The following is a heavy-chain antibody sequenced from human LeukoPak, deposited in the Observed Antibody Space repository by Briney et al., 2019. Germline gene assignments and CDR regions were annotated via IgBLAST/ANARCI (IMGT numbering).Heavy chain of an antibody. CDR2: ISWNSGSI. D-gene: IGHD3-22*01. Sequence: GRSLRLSCAASGFTFDDYAMHWVRQAPGKGLEWVSGISWNSGSIGYADSVKGRFTISRDNAKNSLYLQMNSLRAEDTAVYYCARVWYYDSSGSSYGMDVWGQGTTVTVSS. CDR1: GFTFDDYA. V-gene: IGHV3-9*01. J-gene: IGHJ6*02. CDR3: ARVWYYDSSGSSYGMDV.